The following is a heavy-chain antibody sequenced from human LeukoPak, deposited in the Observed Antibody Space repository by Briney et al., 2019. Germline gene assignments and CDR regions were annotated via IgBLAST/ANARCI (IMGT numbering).Heavy chain of an antibody. Sequence: PSETLSLTCTVSGASISSGGCYWSWIRQLPGKGLEWIGYISYSGNTYYNPSLKSRLIMSLDTSENQFSLWLSSVTAADTAVYYCASRPGGATIFVPYFDYWAREPWSPSPQ. CDR2: ISYSGNT. J-gene: IGHJ4*02. CDR1: GASISSGGCY. D-gene: IGHD3-3*01. V-gene: IGHV4-31*03. CDR3: ASRPGGATIFVPYFDY.